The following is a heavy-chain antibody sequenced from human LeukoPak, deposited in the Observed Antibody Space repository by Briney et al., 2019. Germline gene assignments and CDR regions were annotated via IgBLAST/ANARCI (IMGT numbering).Heavy chain of an antibody. V-gene: IGHV3-23*01. CDR2: INGRGATI. CDR3: AKAGVVVPAAKGAFDY. J-gene: IGHJ4*02. CDR1: GFTFSDYA. Sequence: PGGSLRLSCAASGFASGFTFSDYAVSWVRQAPGKGLEWVASINGRGATIYYADSVKGRFTISRDNSQNTLYLQMNSLRAEDTAVYYCAKAGVVVPAAKGAFDYWGQGTLVTVSS. D-gene: IGHD2-2*01.